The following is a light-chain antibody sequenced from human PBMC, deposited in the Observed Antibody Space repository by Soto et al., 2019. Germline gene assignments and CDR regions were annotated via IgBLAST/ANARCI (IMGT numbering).Light chain of an antibody. J-gene: IGKJ4*01. CDR1: XXVXXY. CDR3: QQRSNWPVT. V-gene: IGKV3-11*01. Sequence: EIVXTXXXXTXSLSXGXXXXXSCXAXXXVXXYLAWYQQKPGQAPRLLIYDASNRATGIPARFSGSGSGTDFTLTISSLEPKDFAVYYCQQRSNWPVTFGGGTKVEIK. CDR2: DAS.